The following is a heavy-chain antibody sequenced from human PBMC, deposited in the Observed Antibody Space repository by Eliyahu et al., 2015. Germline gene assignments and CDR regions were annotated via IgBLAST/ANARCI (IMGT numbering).Heavy chain of an antibody. D-gene: IGHD5/OR15-5a*01. Sequence: QVQLQESGPGLVKPSXXXXLTCTXSGGSXSSYYWSWIRQPPGKGLEWIGYIYYSGSTXYNPSLKSRVTISVDTSKNQFSLKLSSVTAADTAVYYCARDLRDWSQGTLVTVSS. J-gene: IGHJ4*02. V-gene: IGHV4-59*01. CDR1: GGSXSSYY. CDR2: IYYSGST. CDR3: ARDLRD.